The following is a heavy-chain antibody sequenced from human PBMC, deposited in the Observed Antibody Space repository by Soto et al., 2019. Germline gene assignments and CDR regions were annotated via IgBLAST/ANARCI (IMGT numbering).Heavy chain of an antibody. J-gene: IGHJ6*02. V-gene: IGHV3-15*07. Sequence: GGSLRLSCVVSGFTFSKAWMSWVRQAPGKGLEWVGRIKLKSDGGPTDYAAPVKGRFTISRDDSKNTLWLQMNSLKTEDTAVYYCTTVGTVTPWYYYALDVWGQGTTVTVSS. CDR3: TTVGTVTPWYYYALDV. CDR2: IKLKSDGGPT. CDR1: GFTFSKAW. D-gene: IGHD4-17*01.